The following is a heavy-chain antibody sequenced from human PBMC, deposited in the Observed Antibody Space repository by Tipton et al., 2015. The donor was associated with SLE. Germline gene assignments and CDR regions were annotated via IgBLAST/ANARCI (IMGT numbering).Heavy chain of an antibody. CDR2: IYTSGST. D-gene: IGHD5-12*01. CDR1: GYSISSYY. J-gene: IGHJ6*02. V-gene: IGHV4-4*07. Sequence: TLSLTCAVSGYSISSYYWSWIRQPAGKGLEWIGRIYTSGSTNYNPSLKSRVTMSVDTSKNQFSLKLSSVTAADTAVYYCAREDEGYDTYYYYYGMDVWGQGTTVTVSS. CDR3: AREDEGYDTYYYYYGMDV.